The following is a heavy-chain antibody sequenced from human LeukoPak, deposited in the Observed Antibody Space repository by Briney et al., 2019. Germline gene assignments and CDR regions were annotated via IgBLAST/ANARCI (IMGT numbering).Heavy chain of an antibody. CDR1: GFTFPSSA. D-gene: IGHD5-18*01. Sequence: SVKVSCKSSGFTFPSSAVQWVRQARGQRLEWIGWIVVGSGNTNYAQKLQERVTITRDMSTRTAYMELSSLRSADTAVYYCAAPSRIQLDYWGQGTLVTVSS. V-gene: IGHV1-58*01. J-gene: IGHJ4*02. CDR3: AAPSRIQLDY. CDR2: IVVGSGNT.